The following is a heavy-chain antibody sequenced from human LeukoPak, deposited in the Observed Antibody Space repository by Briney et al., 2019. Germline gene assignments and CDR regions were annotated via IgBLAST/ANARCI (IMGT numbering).Heavy chain of an antibody. CDR1: GFTFSSFA. V-gene: IGHV3-48*03. J-gene: IGHJ4*02. CDR3: AREGVMAPYYFDY. D-gene: IGHD3-16*01. Sequence: LSGGSLRLSCAASGFTFSSFAMNWVRQAPGKGLEWVSYISSSRSTIYYADSVKGRFTISRDNVKNSLYLQMYSLRVEDTAVYYCAREGVMAPYYFDYWGQGTLVTVSS. CDR2: ISSSRSTI.